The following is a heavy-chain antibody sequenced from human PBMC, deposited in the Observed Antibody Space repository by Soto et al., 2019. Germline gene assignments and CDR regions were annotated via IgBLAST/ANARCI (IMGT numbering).Heavy chain of an antibody. V-gene: IGHV4-34*02. D-gene: IGHD2-21*01. J-gene: IGHJ4*02. CDR1: GGSLRGSY. CDR2: VTHSGST. Sequence: QVHLQQWGAGLLKPSETLSLTCGVYGGSLRGSYWSWIRQPPWKALEWLGKVTHSGSTTFNPSLKSRVSVSVDTSDNQFSLKLTSVTAADTAVYYCARGHIPVYGPVPDYFDSWGQGTLVTVSS. CDR3: ARGHIPVYGPVPDYFDS.